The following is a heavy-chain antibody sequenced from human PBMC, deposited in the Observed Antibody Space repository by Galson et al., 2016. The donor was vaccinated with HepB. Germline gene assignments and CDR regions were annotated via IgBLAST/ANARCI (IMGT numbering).Heavy chain of an antibody. J-gene: IGHJ6*02. D-gene: IGHD2-2*01. CDR3: ARGPRYQVHYAMDA. CDR2: INNDGSST. CDR1: GFTFTQCW. Sequence: SLRLSCAASGFTFTQCWMHWVRLVPGQGLAWVGRINNDGSSTNYADSAKGRFTITRDNVENTVYLQMNSLTVEDTAICFCARGPRYQVHYAMDAWGRGTTVTVS. V-gene: IGHV3-74*01.